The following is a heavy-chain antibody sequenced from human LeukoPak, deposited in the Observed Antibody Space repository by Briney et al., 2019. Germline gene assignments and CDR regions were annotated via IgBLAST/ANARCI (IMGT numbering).Heavy chain of an antibody. Sequence: SETLSLTCSVSGVSLTNYFWSWIRQPPGKGLEWIGYIYHNGNTDYNPSLKSRVSISVDTSKNQLSLKLSSVTAADTAMYYCVRHISALSAHDYYMDVWGNGTTVTVSS. J-gene: IGHJ6*03. CDR1: GVSLTNYF. CDR2: IYHNGNT. D-gene: IGHD3-3*01. CDR3: VRHISALSAHDYYMDV. V-gene: IGHV4-59*08.